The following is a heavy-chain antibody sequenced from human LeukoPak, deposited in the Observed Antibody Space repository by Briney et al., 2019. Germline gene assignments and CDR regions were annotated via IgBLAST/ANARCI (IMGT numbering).Heavy chain of an antibody. CDR1: GYTFTSYA. D-gene: IGHD3-9*01. CDR3: ARVLYTVLRYFDWAGGLGY. Sequence: GASVKVSCKASGYTFTSYAMNWVRQAPGQGLEWMGWISAYNGNTNYAQKLQGRVTMTTDTSTSTAYMELRSLRSDDTAVYYCARVLYTVLRYFDWAGGLGYWGQGTLVTVSS. V-gene: IGHV1-18*01. CDR2: ISAYNGNT. J-gene: IGHJ4*02.